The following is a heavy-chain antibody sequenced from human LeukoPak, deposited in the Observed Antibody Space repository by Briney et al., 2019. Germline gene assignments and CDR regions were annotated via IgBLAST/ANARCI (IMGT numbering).Heavy chain of an antibody. D-gene: IGHD3-16*01. V-gene: IGHV4-4*07. Sequence: PSETLSLTCRFSGDSLTYCYWTWIRQPAGKGLEWIGRIFSTGSTNYNPSLQSRVTISVDKSKNQFSLRLSSVTAADTAVYFCVREVQLWRQNMYLYYMDAWGKGTTVIVSS. CDR2: IFSTGST. J-gene: IGHJ6*03. CDR3: VREVQLWRQNMYLYYMDA. CDR1: GDSLTYCY.